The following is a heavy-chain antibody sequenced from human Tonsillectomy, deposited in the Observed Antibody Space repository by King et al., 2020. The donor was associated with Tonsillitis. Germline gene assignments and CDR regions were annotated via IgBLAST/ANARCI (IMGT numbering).Heavy chain of an antibody. CDR2: ISSSGSII. J-gene: IGHJ3*02. V-gene: IGHV3-48*03. CDR3: ARGAHTIFGDVDAFDI. Sequence: QLVQSGGGLVQPGGSLRLSCAASGFTFSSYEMNWVRQAPGKGLEWVSYISSSGSIIYYADSVKGRFTISRDNAKNSLYLQMNSLRAEDTAVYYCARGAHTIFGDVDAFDIWGQGTMVTVSS. CDR1: GFTFSSYE. D-gene: IGHD3-3*01.